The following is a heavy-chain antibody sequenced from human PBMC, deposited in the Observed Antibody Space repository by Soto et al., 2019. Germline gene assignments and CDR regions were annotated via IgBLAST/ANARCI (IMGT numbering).Heavy chain of an antibody. CDR1: GGTFSSYA. V-gene: IGHV1-69*13. D-gene: IGHD6-13*01. Sequence: SVKVSCKASGGTFSSYAISWVRQAPGQGLEWMGGIIPIFGTANYAQKFQGRVTITADESTSTAYMELSSLRSEDTAVYYCASQAAAGPAFDYWGQGTLVTVSS. J-gene: IGHJ4*02. CDR3: ASQAAAGPAFDY. CDR2: IIPIFGTA.